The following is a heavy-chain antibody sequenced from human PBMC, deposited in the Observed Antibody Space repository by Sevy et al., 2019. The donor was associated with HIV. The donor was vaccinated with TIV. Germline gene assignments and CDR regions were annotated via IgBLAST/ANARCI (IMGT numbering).Heavy chain of an antibody. CDR2: ISSSSSYI. J-gene: IGHJ4*02. CDR3: ARMGVQWVDY. V-gene: IGHV3-21*01. D-gene: IGHD1-26*01. Sequence: GGSLRLSCAASGFTFSSYSMHWVRQAPGKGLEWVSSISSSSSYIYYADSVKGRFTISRDNAKNSLYLQMNSLRAEDTAGYYCARMGVQWVDYWGQGTLVTVSS. CDR1: GFTFSSYS.